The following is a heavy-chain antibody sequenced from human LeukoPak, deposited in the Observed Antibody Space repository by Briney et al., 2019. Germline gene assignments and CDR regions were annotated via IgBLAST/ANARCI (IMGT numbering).Heavy chain of an antibody. CDR3: AKKGKSLPVDY. D-gene: IGHD2-21*02. CDR2: ISGSGGST. Sequence: GGSLRLSCAVSGFTVSSNYMSWVRQAPGKGLEWVSAISGSGGSTHYADSVKGRFTISRDNSKNTLYLQMNSLRAEDTAVYYCAKKGKSLPVDYWGQGTLVTVSS. CDR1: GFTVSSNY. J-gene: IGHJ4*02. V-gene: IGHV3-23*01.